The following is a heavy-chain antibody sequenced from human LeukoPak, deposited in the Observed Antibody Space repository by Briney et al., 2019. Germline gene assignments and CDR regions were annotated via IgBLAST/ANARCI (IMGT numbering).Heavy chain of an antibody. J-gene: IGHJ5*02. CDR2: MNPNSGGT. Sequence: EASVKGSCKASGYTFTSYDINWVRQATGQGLEWMGWMNPNSGGTNYAQKFQGRVTMTRDTSISTAYMELSRLRSDDTAVYYCARGIVVVVAATPVWFDPWGQGTLVTVSS. V-gene: IGHV1-2*02. CDR1: GYTFTSYD. CDR3: ARGIVVVVAATPVWFDP. D-gene: IGHD2-15*01.